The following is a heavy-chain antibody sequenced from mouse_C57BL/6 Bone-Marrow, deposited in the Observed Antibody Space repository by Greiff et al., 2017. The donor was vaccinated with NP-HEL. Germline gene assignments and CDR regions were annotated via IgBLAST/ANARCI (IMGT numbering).Heavy chain of an antibody. D-gene: IGHD1-1*01. CDR2: INPYNGDT. CDR1: GYSFTGYF. V-gene: IGHV1-20*01. J-gene: IGHJ1*03. Sequence: VQLQQSGPELVKPGDSVKISCKASGYSFTGYFMNWVMQSHGKSLEWIGRINPYNGDTFYNQKFKGKATLTVDKSSSTAHMELRSLTSEDSAVYYCAREGGYYYGSSLWWYFDVWGTGTTVTVSS. CDR3: AREGGYYYGSSLWWYFDV.